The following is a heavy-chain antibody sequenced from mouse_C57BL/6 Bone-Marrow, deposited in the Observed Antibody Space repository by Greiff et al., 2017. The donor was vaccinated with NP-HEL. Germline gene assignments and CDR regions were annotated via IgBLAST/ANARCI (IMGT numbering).Heavy chain of an antibody. J-gene: IGHJ3*01. CDR1: GFNIKNTY. V-gene: IGHV14-3*01. Sequence: VQLQQSVAELVRPGASVKLSCTASGFNIKNTYMHWVKQRPEQGLEWIGRIDPANGNTKYAPKFQGKATITADTSSNTAYLQLSSLTSDDTAIYYCANYYGSRGPWFAYWGQGTLVTVSA. CDR2: IDPANGNT. CDR3: ANYYGSRGPWFAY. D-gene: IGHD1-1*01.